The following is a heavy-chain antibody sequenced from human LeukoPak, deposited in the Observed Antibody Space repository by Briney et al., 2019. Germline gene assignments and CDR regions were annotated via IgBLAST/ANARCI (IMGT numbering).Heavy chain of an antibody. CDR3: AREAYSDRAI. V-gene: IGHV3-48*04. CDR2: ISSSGSTI. J-gene: IGHJ3*02. D-gene: IGHD3-22*01. CDR1: GFTFSSYA. Sequence: GGSLRLSCAASGFTFSSYAMSWVRQAPGKGLEWVSYISSSGSTIYYADSVKGRFTISRDNAKNSLYLQMNSLRAEDTAVYYCAREAYSDRAIWGQGTMVTVSS.